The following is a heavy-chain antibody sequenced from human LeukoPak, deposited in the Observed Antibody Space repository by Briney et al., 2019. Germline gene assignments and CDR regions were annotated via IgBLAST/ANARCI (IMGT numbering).Heavy chain of an antibody. Sequence: PGGSLRLSCAASGFTFSSYSMNWVRQAPGKGLEWVSAISESGSGTYYADSVKGRFTISRDNAKNSLYLQMNSLRAEDTAVYYCASADSSGYYPVDYWGQGTLVTVSS. CDR3: ASADSSGYYPVDY. J-gene: IGHJ4*02. V-gene: IGHV3-21*04. CDR2: ISESGSGT. D-gene: IGHD3-22*01. CDR1: GFTFSSYS.